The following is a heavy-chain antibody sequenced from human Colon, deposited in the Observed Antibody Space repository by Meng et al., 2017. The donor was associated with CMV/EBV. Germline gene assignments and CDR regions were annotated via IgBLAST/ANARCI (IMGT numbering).Heavy chain of an antibody. J-gene: IGHJ4*02. CDR3: ARGVVSTPFDY. Sequence: GESLKISCKGSRYSFTNYWIAWVRQMPGKGLEWMGTIFPGASETRYSPSFQGQVTISADKSISTAYLQWTSLKASDTAIYYCARGVVSTPFDYWGQGTLVTVSS. CDR1: RYSFTNYW. CDR2: IFPGASET. D-gene: IGHD2-15*01. V-gene: IGHV5-51*01.